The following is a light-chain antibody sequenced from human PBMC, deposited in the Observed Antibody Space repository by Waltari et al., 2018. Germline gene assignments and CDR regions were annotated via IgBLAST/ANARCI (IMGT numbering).Light chain of an antibody. J-gene: IGLJ3*02. Sequence: QSVLTQPPSVSAAPGQNVTISCSGSTSNIYNKYVSWYQKFPGTAPKVLIYDNDKRPSGIPDRFSGAKSGTSATLGITGLQTGDEADYYCGTWDISLNSWVFGGGTKLTVL. CDR1: TSNIYNKY. CDR2: DND. V-gene: IGLV1-51*01. CDR3: GTWDISLNSWV.